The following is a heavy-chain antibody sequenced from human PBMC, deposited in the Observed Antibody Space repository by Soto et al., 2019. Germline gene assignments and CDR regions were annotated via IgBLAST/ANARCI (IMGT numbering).Heavy chain of an antibody. Sequence: QVQLVQSGAEVKKPGSSVKVSCKASGGTFSSYAISWVRQAPGQGLEWMGGIIPIFGTANYAQKFQGRVTITADESTSTAYMELSRLRSEDTAVYYCAGRPLNSRSYLFDYWGEGTLVTVSS. V-gene: IGHV1-69*01. CDR1: GGTFSSYA. CDR2: IIPIFGTA. CDR3: AGRPLNSRSYLFDY. D-gene: IGHD6-6*01. J-gene: IGHJ4*02.